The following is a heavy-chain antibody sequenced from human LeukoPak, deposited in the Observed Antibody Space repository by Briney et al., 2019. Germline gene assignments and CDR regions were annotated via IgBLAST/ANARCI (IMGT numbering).Heavy chain of an antibody. CDR1: GASFSGYY. V-gene: IGHV4-34*01. Sequence: SGTLSLTCAVYGASFSGYYWSWIRQPPGKGLEWIGEINHSGSTNYNPSLKSRVTISVDTSKNQFSLKLSSVTAADTAVYYCARVPTLYYFDYWGQGTLVTVSS. CDR2: INHSGST. CDR3: ARVPTLYYFDY. J-gene: IGHJ4*02. D-gene: IGHD2/OR15-2a*01.